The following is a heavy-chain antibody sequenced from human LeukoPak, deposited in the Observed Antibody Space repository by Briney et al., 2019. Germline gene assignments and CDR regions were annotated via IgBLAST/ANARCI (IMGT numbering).Heavy chain of an antibody. Sequence: SETLSLTCTVSGGSISSSSYYWGWIRQPPGKGLEWIGSIYYSGSTYYNPSLKSRVTISVDTSKNQFSLKLSSVTAADTAVYYCARGSLSSGWYYFQHWGQGTLVTVSS. J-gene: IGHJ1*01. CDR2: IYYSGST. CDR3: ARGSLSSGWYYFQH. D-gene: IGHD6-19*01. CDR1: GGSISSSSYY. V-gene: IGHV4-39*07.